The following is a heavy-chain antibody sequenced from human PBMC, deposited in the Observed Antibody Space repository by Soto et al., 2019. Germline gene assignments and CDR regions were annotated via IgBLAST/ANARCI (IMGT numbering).Heavy chain of an antibody. Sequence: EVQLVASGGGLVKPGGSLTLSCRASGFTFITYIMHWVRQAPGKGLERVASMGGVTDYINYADSVKGRFNISRDNAEKSLFLQMNRLRVDDTAVYYCVREVDLTAHRPEFSRGMDVWGQGTTVTVSS. V-gene: IGHV3-21*01. CDR2: MGGVTDYI. CDR1: GFTFITYI. D-gene: IGHD3-10*01. CDR3: VREVDLTAHRPEFSRGMDV. J-gene: IGHJ6*02.